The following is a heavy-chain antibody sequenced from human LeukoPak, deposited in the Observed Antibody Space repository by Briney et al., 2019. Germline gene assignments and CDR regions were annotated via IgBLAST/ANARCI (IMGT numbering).Heavy chain of an antibody. Sequence: ASVKVSCKASGYTLTSYYLHWVRQAPGQGLEWMGIINPSGGSTSYAQKFQGRVTMTRDTSTSTVYMELSSLRSEDTAVYYCARDWDVEAGDYWGQGTLVTVSS. CDR3: ARDWDVEAGDY. D-gene: IGHD6-13*01. CDR2: INPSGGST. J-gene: IGHJ4*02. CDR1: GYTLTSYY. V-gene: IGHV1-46*01.